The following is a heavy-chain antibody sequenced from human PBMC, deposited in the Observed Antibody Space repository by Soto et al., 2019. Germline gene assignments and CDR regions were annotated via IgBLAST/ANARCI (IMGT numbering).Heavy chain of an antibody. CDR3: ARQPTTGDTDLWFDP. Sequence: QLQLLESGPGLVKASETLSLTCSVSGGSISTSRSYWAWIRQPPGKGLGWLANIFYSGSTFYNPSLASRVSVSVDTSKNEFSLKLRSVPAADTAVYYCARQPTTGDTDLWFDPWGQGTLVTVSS. CDR2: IFYSGST. D-gene: IGHD2-21*01. V-gene: IGHV4-39*01. J-gene: IGHJ5*02. CDR1: GGSISTSRSY.